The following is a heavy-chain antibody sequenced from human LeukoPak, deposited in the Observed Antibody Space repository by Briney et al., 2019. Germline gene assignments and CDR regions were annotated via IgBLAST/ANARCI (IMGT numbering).Heavy chain of an antibody. V-gene: IGHV3-11*04. J-gene: IGHJ6*04. CDR2: ISSSGSTI. CDR3: AELGITMIGGV. D-gene: IGHD3-10*02. Sequence: GGSLRLSCAASGFTFHDYGMGWVRQVPGKGLEWVSYISSSGSTIYYADSVKGRFTISRDNAKNSLYLQMNSLRAEDTAVYYCAELGITMIGGVWGKGTTVTISS. CDR1: GFTFHDYG.